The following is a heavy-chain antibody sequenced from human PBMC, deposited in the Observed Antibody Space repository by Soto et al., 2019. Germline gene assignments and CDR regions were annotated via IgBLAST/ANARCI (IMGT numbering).Heavy chain of an antibody. Sequence: KTSETLSLTCAVSGGSVSSSSCWSWVRQAPGKGLEWIGRIKSKTDGGTTDYAAPVKGRFTISRDDSKNTLYLQMNSLKTEDTAVYYCTTEFLEWLSRFDDYYYYGMDVWGQGTTVTVSS. CDR1: GGSVSSSSC. V-gene: IGHV3-15*01. D-gene: IGHD3-3*01. CDR3: TTEFLEWLSRFDDYYYYGMDV. J-gene: IGHJ6*02. CDR2: IKSKTDGGTT.